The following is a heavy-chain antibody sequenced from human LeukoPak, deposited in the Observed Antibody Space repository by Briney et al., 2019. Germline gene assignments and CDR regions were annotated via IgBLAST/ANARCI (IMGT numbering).Heavy chain of an antibody. D-gene: IGHD3-3*01. CDR2: IWYDGSNK. J-gene: IGHJ4*02. CDR3: ARDIPTYYDFWSGSTDY. Sequence: GGSLRLSCAASGFTFSSYVMHWVRQAPGKGLEWVAVIWYDGSNKYYADSVKGRFTISRDNSKNTLYLQMNSLRAEDTAVYYCARDIPTYYDFWSGSTDYWGQGTLVTVSS. CDR1: GFTFSSYV. V-gene: IGHV3-33*01.